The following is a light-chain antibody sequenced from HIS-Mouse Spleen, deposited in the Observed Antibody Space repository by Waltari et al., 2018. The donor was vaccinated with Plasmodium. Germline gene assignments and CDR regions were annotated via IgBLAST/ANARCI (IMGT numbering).Light chain of an antibody. V-gene: IGLV3-10*01. CDR2: EDS. CDR3: YSTDSSGNHRV. J-gene: IGLJ3*02. CDR1: AFPKQY. Sequence: SYELTQPPSVAVSPGQTARITCSGDAFPKQYAYWYQQKSGQAPLLLIYEDSKRPSGIPERFSGASSGTMATLTISGAQVEDEADYYCYSTDSSGNHRVFGGGTKLTVL.